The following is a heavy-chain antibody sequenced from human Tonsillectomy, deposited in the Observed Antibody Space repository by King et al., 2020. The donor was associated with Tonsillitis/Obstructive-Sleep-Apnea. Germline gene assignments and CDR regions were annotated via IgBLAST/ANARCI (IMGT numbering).Heavy chain of an antibody. D-gene: IGHD6-25*01. Sequence: VQLVESGGGLVQPGGSLRLSCAASGFSFSSYWMHWVRQVTGKGLVWVSRINTDGSTTTYADSVKGRFTISRDNAKNTLYLQMNSLRAEDTAVYYCARSGAGPQWFDPWGQGTLVTVSS. CDR2: INTDGSTT. V-gene: IGHV3-74*01. CDR3: ARSGAGPQWFDP. J-gene: IGHJ5*02. CDR1: GFSFSSYW.